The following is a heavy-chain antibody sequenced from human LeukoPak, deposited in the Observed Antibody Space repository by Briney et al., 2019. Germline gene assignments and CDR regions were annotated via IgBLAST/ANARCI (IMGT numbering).Heavy chain of an antibody. CDR1: GGTFSSYA. J-gene: IGHJ2*01. Sequence: GSSVKVSCKASGGTFSSYAISWVRQAPGQGLEWMGGIIPIFGTANYAQKFQGRVTITADKSTSTAYMELSRLRSDDTAVYYCARLALRYSSSNSKLGYFDLWGRGTLVTVSS. CDR2: IIPIFGTA. D-gene: IGHD6-6*01. CDR3: ARLALRYSSSNSKLGYFDL. V-gene: IGHV1-69*06.